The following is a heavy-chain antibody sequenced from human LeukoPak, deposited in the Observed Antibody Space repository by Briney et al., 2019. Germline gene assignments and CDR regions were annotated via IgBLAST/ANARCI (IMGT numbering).Heavy chain of an antibody. CDR1: GFTFDDYA. D-gene: IGHD4-17*01. V-gene: IGHV3-9*01. Sequence: GGSLRLSCAASGFTFDDYAMHWVRQAPGKGLEWVSGISWNSGSIGYADSVKGRFTISRDNAKNSLYLQMNSLRAEDTALYYCAKAMGSRSDYAIDYWGQGTLVTVSS. CDR2: ISWNSGSI. J-gene: IGHJ4*02. CDR3: AKAMGSRSDYAIDY.